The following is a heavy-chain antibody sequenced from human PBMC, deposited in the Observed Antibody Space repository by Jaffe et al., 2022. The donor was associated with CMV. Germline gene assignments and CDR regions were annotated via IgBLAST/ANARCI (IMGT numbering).Heavy chain of an antibody. CDR2: ISWNSGSI. V-gene: IGHV3-9*01. J-gene: IGHJ6*02. D-gene: IGHD5-12*01. Sequence: EVQLVESGGGLVQPGRSLRLSCAASGFTFDDYAMHWVRQAPGKGLEWVSGISWNSGSIGYADSVKGRFTISRDNAKNSLYLQMNSLRAEDTALYYCAKDIGAGGGYNYYYYGMDVWGQGTTVTVSS. CDR1: GFTFDDYA. CDR3: AKDIGAGGGYNYYYYGMDV.